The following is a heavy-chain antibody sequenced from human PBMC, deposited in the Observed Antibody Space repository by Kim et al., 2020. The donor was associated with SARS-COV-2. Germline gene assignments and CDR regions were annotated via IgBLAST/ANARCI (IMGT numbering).Heavy chain of an antibody. V-gene: IGHV1-69*04. Sequence: SVKVSCKASGGTFSSYAISWVRQAPGQGLEWMGRIIPILGIANYAQKFQGRVTITADKSTSTAYMELSSLRSEDTAVYYCARNYYGSGGYSDYWGQGTLVTVSS. CDR1: GGTFSSYA. D-gene: IGHD3-10*01. J-gene: IGHJ4*02. CDR2: IIPILGIA. CDR3: ARNYYGSGGYSDY.